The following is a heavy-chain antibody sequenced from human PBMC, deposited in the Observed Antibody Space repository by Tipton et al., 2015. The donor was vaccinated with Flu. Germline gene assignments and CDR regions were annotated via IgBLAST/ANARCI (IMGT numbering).Heavy chain of an antibody. J-gene: IGHJ6*02. Sequence: QVQLVQSGAEVKKPGASVKVSCKVSGYTLTELSMHWVRQAPGKGLEWMGGFDPEDGETIYAQKFQGRVTMTEDTSTDTAYMELSSLRSEDTAVYYCATIPRYDFWSGYYPAPGMDVWGQGTTVTVSS. CDR1: GYTLTELS. D-gene: IGHD3-3*01. CDR3: ATIPRYDFWSGYYPAPGMDV. V-gene: IGHV1-24*01. CDR2: FDPEDGET.